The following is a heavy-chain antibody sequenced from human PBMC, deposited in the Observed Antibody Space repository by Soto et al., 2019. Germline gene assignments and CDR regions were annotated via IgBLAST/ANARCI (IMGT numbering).Heavy chain of an antibody. CDR2: IRSKANSYAT. CDR1: GFTFSGSA. CDR3: TSGPHMDV. Sequence: EVQLVESGGGLVQPGGSLKLSCAASGFTFSGSAMHWVRQASGKGLEWVGRIRSKANSYATAYAASVKGRFTISRDDSKNTAYLQMNSLKTEDTAVYYCTSGPHMDVWGKGTTVTGSS. V-gene: IGHV3-73*01. J-gene: IGHJ6*03.